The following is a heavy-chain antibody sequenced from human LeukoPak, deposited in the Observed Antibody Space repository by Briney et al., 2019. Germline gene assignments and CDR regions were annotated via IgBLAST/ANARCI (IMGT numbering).Heavy chain of an antibody. J-gene: IGHJ4*02. CDR2: IYYSGNT. CDR1: GVSISSSNSY. Sequence: SETLSLTCTVSGVSISSSNSYWGWIRQPPGKGLEWIGSIYYSGNTYYNASLKSQVSISIDTSKNQFSLRLTSVTAADTAVYYCARDSGLRLGELSLEANRRDPDYWGQGTLVTVSS. CDR3: ARDSGLRLGELSLEANRRDPDY. V-gene: IGHV4-39*02. D-gene: IGHD3-16*02.